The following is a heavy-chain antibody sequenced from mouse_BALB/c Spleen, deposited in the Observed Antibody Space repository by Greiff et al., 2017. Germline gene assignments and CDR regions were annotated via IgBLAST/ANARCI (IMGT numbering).Heavy chain of an antibody. Sequence: QVQLQQSGAELVKPGASVKLSCKASGYTFTSYYMYWVKQRPGQGLEWIGEINPSNGGTNFNEKFKSKATLTVDKSSSTAYMQLSSLTSEDSAVYYCTRGDGYDAMDYWGQGTSVTVSS. CDR2: INPSNGGT. CDR1: GYTFTSYY. V-gene: IGHV1S81*02. CDR3: TRGDGYDAMDY. D-gene: IGHD1-2*01. J-gene: IGHJ4*01.